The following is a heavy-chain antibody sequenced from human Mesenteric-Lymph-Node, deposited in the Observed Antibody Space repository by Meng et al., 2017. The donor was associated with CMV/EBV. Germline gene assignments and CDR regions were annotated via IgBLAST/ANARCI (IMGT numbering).Heavy chain of an antibody. CDR3: ARDTHLSSSWYIDY. Sequence: SETLSLTCTVSGGSISSGGSYWGWIRQSPGKGLEWIGNVHYSGSTNYKPSLQSRVTISVDTSKNQFSMRLNSVTAADTAVYYCARDTHLSSSWYIDYWGQGILVTVSS. D-gene: IGHD6-13*01. J-gene: IGHJ4*02. CDR1: GGSISSGGSY. V-gene: IGHV4-61*08. CDR2: VHYSGST.